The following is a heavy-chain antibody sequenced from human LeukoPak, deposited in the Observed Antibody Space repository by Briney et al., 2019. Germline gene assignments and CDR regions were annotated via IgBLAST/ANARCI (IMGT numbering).Heavy chain of an antibody. J-gene: IGHJ4*02. Sequence: PGGSLRLSCAASRFTLSNYWMSWVRQAPGKGLEGVANIKQEGSETYYVDSVKGRFTISRDNAKNSLSLQMNSLRAEDTAVYYCARQRGSGCLDYWGQGTLVTVSS. V-gene: IGHV3-7*01. D-gene: IGHD6-19*01. CDR2: IKQEGSET. CDR1: RFTLSNYW. CDR3: ARQRGSGCLDY.